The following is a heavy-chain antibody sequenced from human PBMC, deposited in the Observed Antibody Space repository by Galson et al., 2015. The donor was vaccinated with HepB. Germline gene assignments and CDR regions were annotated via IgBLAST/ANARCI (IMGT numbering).Heavy chain of an antibody. Sequence: LSLTCTLSGGSVSSGNYYWSWIRQPPGKGLEWIGYISYTGDTKYNPSLKSRVTISGDTSKNQFSLKLSSVTAADTAVYYCATSSLATILTAAPPGAFEIWGQGTVVTVSS. CDR3: ATSSLATILTAAPPGAFEI. CDR2: ISYTGDT. V-gene: IGHV4-61*01. J-gene: IGHJ3*02. D-gene: IGHD5-12*01. CDR1: GGSVSSGNYY.